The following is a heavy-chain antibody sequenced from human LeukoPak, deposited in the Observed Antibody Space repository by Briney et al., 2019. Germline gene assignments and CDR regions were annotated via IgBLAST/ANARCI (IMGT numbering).Heavy chain of an antibody. CDR3: ARGGSGNFYQRFDY. V-gene: IGHV3-9*01. D-gene: IGHD3-10*01. Sequence: PGGSLRLSCAASGFTLDDYAMHWVWQAPGKGLEWVSGISWNSGSIGYADSVKGRFTISRDNAKNSLYLQMNSLRAEDTALYYCARGGSGNFYQRFDYWGQGTLVTVSS. CDR1: GFTLDDYA. J-gene: IGHJ4*02. CDR2: ISWNSGSI.